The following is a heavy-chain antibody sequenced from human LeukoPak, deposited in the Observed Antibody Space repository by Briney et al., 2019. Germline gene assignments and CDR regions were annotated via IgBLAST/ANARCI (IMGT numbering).Heavy chain of an antibody. Sequence: SETLSLTCTVSGGSISSSSYYWGWIRQPPGRGLEWIGSIYYSGSTYYNPSLKSRVTISVDTSKNEFSLKLSSVTAADTAVYYCATGYYDFWSSNYYGMDVWGQGTTVTVSS. CDR1: GGSISSSSYY. CDR2: IYYSGST. CDR3: ATGYYDFWSSNYYGMDV. J-gene: IGHJ6*02. D-gene: IGHD3-3*01. V-gene: IGHV4-39*01.